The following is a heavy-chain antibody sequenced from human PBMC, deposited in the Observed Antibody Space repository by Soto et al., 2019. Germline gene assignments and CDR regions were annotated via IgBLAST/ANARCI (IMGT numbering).Heavy chain of an antibody. J-gene: IGHJ4*02. D-gene: IGHD2-2*01. CDR2: IKSKTDGGTT. CDR1: GFTFSNAW. V-gene: IGHV3-15*01. Sequence: VQLVESGGGLVKPGGSLRLSCAASGFTFSNAWMSWVRQAPGKGLEWVGRIKSKTDGGTTDYAAPVKGRFTISRDDSKNTLYLQMNSLKTEDTAVYYCTTGGSYCSSTSCYYGTDYWGQGTLVTVSS. CDR3: TTGGSYCSSTSCYYGTDY.